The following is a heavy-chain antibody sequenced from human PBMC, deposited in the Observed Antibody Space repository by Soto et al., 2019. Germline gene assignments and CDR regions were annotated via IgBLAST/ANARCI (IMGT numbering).Heavy chain of an antibody. V-gene: IGHV4-30-2*01. D-gene: IGHD3-16*01. J-gene: IGHJ4*02. CDR3: ARGQKGFGFFDY. CDR1: GGSISSGGYS. CDR2: IYHSGTT. Sequence: SETLSLTCAVSGGSISSGGYSWNWIRQPPGKGLEWIGYIYHSGTTFYNPSLKSRVTISLDRSKNQFSLKLSSMTAADTAVYYCARGQKGFGFFDYWGQGTLVTVSS.